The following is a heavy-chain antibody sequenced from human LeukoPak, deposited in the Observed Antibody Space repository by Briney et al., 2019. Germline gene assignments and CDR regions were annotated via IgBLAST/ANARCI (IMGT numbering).Heavy chain of an antibody. CDR2: IYYSGST. V-gene: IGHV4-59*08. Sequence: SETLSLTCTVSGGSISSYYWSWIRQPPGKGLEWIGYIYYSGSTNYNPSPKSRVTISVDTSKNQFSLKLSSVTAADTAVYYCASSTGFGDPHNYWGQGTLVTVSS. J-gene: IGHJ4*02. D-gene: IGHD3-10*01. CDR3: ASSTGFGDPHNY. CDR1: GGSISSYY.